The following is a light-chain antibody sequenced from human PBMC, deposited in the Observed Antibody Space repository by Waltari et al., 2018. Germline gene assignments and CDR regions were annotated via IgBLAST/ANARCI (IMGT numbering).Light chain of an antibody. J-gene: IGLJ2*01. CDR1: NLQNKS. CDR3: QAWHRSNGV. V-gene: IGLV3-1*01. CDR2: EDT. Sequence: SYELTQPPSVSVSSGQTASITCSGDNLQNKSTSWYLQRPCQSPVLVIYEDTKRPSGITERFSASNSGNTATLTISGTQAIDEADYYCQAWHRSNGVFGGGTKLTVL.